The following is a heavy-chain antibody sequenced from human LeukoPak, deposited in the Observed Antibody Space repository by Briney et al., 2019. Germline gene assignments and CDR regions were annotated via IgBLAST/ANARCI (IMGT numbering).Heavy chain of an antibody. D-gene: IGHD2-15*01. CDR1: GDSVSRNSAA. V-gene: IGHV6-1*01. Sequence: SQTLSLTCAISGDSVSRNSAAWNWIRQSPSRGLEWLGRTYYRSKWYNDYAVSVKSRITINPDTSKNQFSLQLNSVTPEDTAVYYCARDNLAAAYYYYGMDVWGQGTTVTVSS. J-gene: IGHJ6*02. CDR3: ARDNLAAAYYYYGMDV. CDR2: TYYRSKWYN.